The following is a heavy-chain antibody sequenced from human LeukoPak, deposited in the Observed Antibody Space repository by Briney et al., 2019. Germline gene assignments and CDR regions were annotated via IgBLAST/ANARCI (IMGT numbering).Heavy chain of an antibody. CDR3: ARVGGSYYYAFDI. J-gene: IGHJ3*02. Sequence: SETLSLTCTVSGASITSYTWSWIRQPPGKGLEWIGYIYYSGSTNYNPSLKSRVTISVDTSKNQFSLKLSSVAAADTAVYYCARVGGSYYYAFDIWGQGTMVTVSS. CDR2: IYYSGST. V-gene: IGHV4-59*01. CDR1: GASITSYT. D-gene: IGHD1-26*01.